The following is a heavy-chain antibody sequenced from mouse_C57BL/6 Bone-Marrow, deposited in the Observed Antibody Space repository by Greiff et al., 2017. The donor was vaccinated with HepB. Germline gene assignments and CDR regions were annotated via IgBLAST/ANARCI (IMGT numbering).Heavy chain of an antibody. D-gene: IGHD2-4*01. CDR3: ARSDYEYDRAWFAY. CDR2: INPSSGYT. CDR1: GYTFTSYW. V-gene: IGHV1-7*01. J-gene: IGHJ3*01. Sequence: QVQLKESGAELAKPGASVKLSCKASGYTFTSYWMHWVKQRPGQGLEWIGYINPSSGYTKYNQKFKDKATLTADKSSSTAYMQLSSLPYEDSAVYYCARSDYEYDRAWFAYWGQGTLVTVSA.